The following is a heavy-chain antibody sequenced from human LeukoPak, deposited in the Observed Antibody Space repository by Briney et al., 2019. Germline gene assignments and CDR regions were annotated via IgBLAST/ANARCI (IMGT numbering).Heavy chain of an antibody. J-gene: IGHJ5*02. CDR1: GGTFSSYA. Sequence: ASVKVSCKASGGTFSSYAISWVRQAPGQGLEWMGRIIPIFGTANCAQKFQGRVTITTDESTSTAYMELSSLRSEDTAVYYCARGTTPVYYEGGWNWSDPWGQGTLVTVSS. CDR3: ARGTTPVYYEGGWNWSDP. CDR2: IIPIFGTA. V-gene: IGHV1-69*05. D-gene: IGHD3-22*01.